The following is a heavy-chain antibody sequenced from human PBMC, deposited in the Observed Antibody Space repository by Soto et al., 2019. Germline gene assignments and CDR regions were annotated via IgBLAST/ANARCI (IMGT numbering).Heavy chain of an antibody. D-gene: IGHD2-15*01. Sequence: XESLKISCKGSGYSVTSYWIGWVRQMPGKGLEWMGIIYPGDSETRYSPSLQGQVTVSADKSISTAYLQWSSLKTSDTAMYFCARHLRSGGSRSGFDYWGQRSVVTVSS. CDR1: GYSVTSYW. J-gene: IGHJ4*02. V-gene: IGHV5-51*01. CDR2: IYPGDSET. CDR3: ARHLRSGGSRSGFDY.